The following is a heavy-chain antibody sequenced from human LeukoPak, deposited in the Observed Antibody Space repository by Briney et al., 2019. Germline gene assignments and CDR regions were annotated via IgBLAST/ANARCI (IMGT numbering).Heavy chain of an antibody. V-gene: IGHV4-34*01. Sequence: SETLSLTCAVYGGSFSGSYWSWIRPPPRKGLEWMGEINHSGSTNYNPSLTSRVTIPVHTSNNKFPLKLSSVTAADTAVYYCARGRAGRGYSYVIYYYYYMDVWGKGTTVTVSS. D-gene: IGHD5-18*01. CDR2: INHSGST. CDR1: GGSFSGSY. CDR3: ARGRAGRGYSYVIYYYYYMDV. J-gene: IGHJ6*03.